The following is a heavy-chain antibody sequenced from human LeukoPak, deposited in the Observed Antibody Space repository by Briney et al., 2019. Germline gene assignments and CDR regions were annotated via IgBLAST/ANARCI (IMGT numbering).Heavy chain of an antibody. CDR1: GGSFSGYY. CDR2: IDHSGST. D-gene: IGHD6-13*01. CDR3: ARVRQQLASGDYYYYYMDV. V-gene: IGHV4-34*01. Sequence: PSETLSLTCAVHGGSFSGYYWSWIRQPPGKGLEWIGEIDHSGSTNYNPSLKSRVTISVDTSKNQFSLKLGSVTAADTAVYYCARVRQQLASGDYYYYYMDVWGKGTTVTVSS. J-gene: IGHJ6*03.